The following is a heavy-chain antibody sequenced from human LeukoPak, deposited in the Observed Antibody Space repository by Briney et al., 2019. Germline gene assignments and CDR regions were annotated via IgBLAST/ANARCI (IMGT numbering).Heavy chain of an antibody. D-gene: IGHD6-19*01. Sequence: SETLSLTCTVSGGSISSYYRSWIRQPPGKGLEWIGYIYYSGSTNYNPSLKSRVTISVDTSKNQFSLKLSSVTAADTAVYYCARHSSGWYPDYWGQGTLATVSS. CDR2: IYYSGST. CDR1: GGSISSYY. CDR3: ARHSSGWYPDY. V-gene: IGHV4-59*01. J-gene: IGHJ4*02.